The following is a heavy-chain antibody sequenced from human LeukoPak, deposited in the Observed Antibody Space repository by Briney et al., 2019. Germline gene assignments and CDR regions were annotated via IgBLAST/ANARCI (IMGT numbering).Heavy chain of an antibody. J-gene: IGHJ4*02. CDR1: GGSISSYY. V-gene: IGHV4-4*07. Sequence: SETLSLTCTVSGGSISSYYWSWIRQPAGKGLEWIGRIYTSGSTNYNPSLKSRVTISVDTSKNQFSLKLSSVTAADTAVYYCAREGGGYGYYQIDYWGQGNLVTVSS. D-gene: IGHD2/OR15-2a*01. CDR2: IYTSGST. CDR3: AREGGGYGYYQIDY.